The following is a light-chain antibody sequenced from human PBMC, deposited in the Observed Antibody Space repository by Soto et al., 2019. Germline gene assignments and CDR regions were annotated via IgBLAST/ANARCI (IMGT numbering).Light chain of an antibody. CDR3: QQYGTAPIT. CDR1: QSVASGH. J-gene: IGKJ5*01. V-gene: IGKV3-20*01. Sequence: EIVLTQSPGTLSLSPGEGATLSCRASQSVASGHLAWYQQTPGQAPRLLVSDASSRATGIPDRFSGSASGTDFTLTISRLEPEDSAMYYCQQYGTAPITFGQGTDWRL. CDR2: DAS.